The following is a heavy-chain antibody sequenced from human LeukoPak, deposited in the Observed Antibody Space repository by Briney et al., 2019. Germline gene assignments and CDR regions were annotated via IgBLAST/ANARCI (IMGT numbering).Heavy chain of an antibody. J-gene: IGHJ6*02. V-gene: IGHV4-59*12. CDR1: GGSISSYY. CDR3: ARASGDYGYYYYGMDV. CDR2: IYYSGST. Sequence: SETLSLTCTVSGGSISSYYWSWIRQPPGKGLEWIGYIYYSGSTNYNPSLKSRVTISVDTSKNQFSLKLSSVTAADTAVYYCARASGDYGYYYYGMDVWGQGTTVTVSS. D-gene: IGHD4-17*01.